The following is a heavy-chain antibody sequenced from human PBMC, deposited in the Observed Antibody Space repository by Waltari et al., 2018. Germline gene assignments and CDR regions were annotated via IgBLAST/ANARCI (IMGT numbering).Heavy chain of an antibody. D-gene: IGHD3-10*01. J-gene: IGHJ3*02. CDR3: ARNLLSSVRGNAFDI. CDR2: IWYDGSNK. CDR1: GFTFSSYG. Sequence: QVQLVESGGGVVQPGRSLRLSCAASGFTFSSYGMHWVRQAPGKGLEWVAVIWYDGSNKYYADSVKGRFTISRDNSKNTLYLQMNSLRAEDTAVYYCARNLLSSVRGNAFDIWGQGTMVTVSS. V-gene: IGHV3-33*01.